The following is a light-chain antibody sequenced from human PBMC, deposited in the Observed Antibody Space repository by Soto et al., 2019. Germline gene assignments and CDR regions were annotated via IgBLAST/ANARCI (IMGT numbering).Light chain of an antibody. CDR1: SDIGSYNY. CDR2: GVS. V-gene: IGLV2-14*01. J-gene: IGLJ1*01. CDR3: ISYTGSSTSYV. Sequence: SDIGSYNYVAWYQQFPGKTPKILIYGVSNRPSGVSSRFSGSKSGNTASLTISGLQAEDEADYYCISYTGSSTSYVFGSGTKVTVL.